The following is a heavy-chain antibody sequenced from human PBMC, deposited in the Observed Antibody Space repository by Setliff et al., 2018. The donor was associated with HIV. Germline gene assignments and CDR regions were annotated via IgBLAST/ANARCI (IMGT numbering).Heavy chain of an antibody. CDR3: AKPLPTANGWHRVFDF. CDR1: GLTFSSYA. Sequence: GGSLRLSCAASGLTFSSYAMSWVRQAPGKGLEWVSTFGYSGSDTYYADSVKGRFTISRDNSKGILYLQMNSLRVEDTAMYYCAKPLPTANGWHRVFDFWGQGTSVTVSS. V-gene: IGHV3-23*01. J-gene: IGHJ4*02. D-gene: IGHD6-19*01. CDR2: FGYSGSDT.